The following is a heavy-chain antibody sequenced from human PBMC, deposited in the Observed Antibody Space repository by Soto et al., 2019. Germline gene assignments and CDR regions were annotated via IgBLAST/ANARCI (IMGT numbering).Heavy chain of an antibody. CDR3: ARLHETYYYDSSGYP. Sequence: QVQLVQSGAEVKKPGSSVKVSCKASGGTFSSYTISWVRQAPGQGLEWMGRIIPILGIANYAQKFQGSVTITADKSTSRAYMELSSLRSEDTAVYYCARLHETYYYDSSGYPWGQGTLVTVSS. J-gene: IGHJ4*02. CDR1: GGTFSSYT. D-gene: IGHD3-22*01. CDR2: IIPILGIA. V-gene: IGHV1-69*02.